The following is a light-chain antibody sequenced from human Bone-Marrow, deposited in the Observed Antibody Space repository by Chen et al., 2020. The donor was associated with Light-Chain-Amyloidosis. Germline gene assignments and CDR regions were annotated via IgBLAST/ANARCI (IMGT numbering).Light chain of an antibody. CDR1: SSNIGSNY. V-gene: IGLV1-47*01. Sequence: QSVLTQPPSASGTPGQRVTISCSGSSSNIGSNYVYWYLQFPGTAPKLLIQRNYQRPSGVPDRLSGSKSGTSASRAISGLRSEDEADYYCAAWDDSLSGWVFGGGTKLTVL. CDR3: AAWDDSLSGWV. CDR2: RNY. J-gene: IGLJ3*02.